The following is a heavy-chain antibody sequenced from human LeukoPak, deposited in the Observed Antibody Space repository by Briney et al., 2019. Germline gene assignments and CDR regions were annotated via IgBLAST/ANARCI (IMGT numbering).Heavy chain of an antibody. J-gene: IGHJ4*02. V-gene: IGHV3-30*18. CDR3: AKGEGGDSGWYGDY. CDR2: ISYDGIDK. CDR1: GFTFSNYA. Sequence: GGSLRLSCAASGFTFSNYAMHWVRQAPGKGLEWVAVISYDGIDKYYADSVKGRFTISRDNSKNTLFLQMNSLRAEDTAMYYCAKGEGGDSGWYGDYWGQGTLVTVSS. D-gene: IGHD6-19*01.